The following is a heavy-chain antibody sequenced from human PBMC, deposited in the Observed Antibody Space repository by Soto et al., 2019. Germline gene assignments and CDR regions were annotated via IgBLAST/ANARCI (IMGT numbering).Heavy chain of an antibody. CDR1: GFTFGDYS. V-gene: IGHV3-49*03. CDR2: IRNKASGGTA. CDR3: TRDRIMTDY. J-gene: IGHJ4*02. Sequence: EVQLVESGGGWVQPGRSLRLSCTTSGFTFGDYSMTWFRQAPGKGLEWVSFIRNKASGGTAEYAASVKGRFTVSRDDSKSITYLQMNSLKTEDTGMYYCTRDRIMTDYWGQGTLVTVSS.